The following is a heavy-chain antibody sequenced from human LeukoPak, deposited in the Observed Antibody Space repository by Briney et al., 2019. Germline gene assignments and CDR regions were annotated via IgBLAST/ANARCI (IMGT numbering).Heavy chain of an antibody. CDR1: GFTFSSYW. Sequence: PGGSLRLSCVASGFTFSSYWMHWVRQAPGKGLVWVSRINSDGSSTSYADSVKGRFTISRDNAKNTLYLQMNSLRAEDTAVYYCARGKVAGTTAEYFQHWGQGTLVTVSS. V-gene: IGHV3-74*01. CDR2: INSDGSST. CDR3: ARGKVAGTTAEYFQH. J-gene: IGHJ1*01. D-gene: IGHD6-19*01.